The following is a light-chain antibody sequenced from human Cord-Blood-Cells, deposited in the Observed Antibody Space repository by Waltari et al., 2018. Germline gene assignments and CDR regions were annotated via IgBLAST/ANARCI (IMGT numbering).Light chain of an antibody. CDR1: TGAVTSGHY. J-gene: IGLJ2*01. Sequence: QAVVTQEPSLTVSPGGTVTLTCGSSTGAVTSGHYPYWFQQKPGQAPRTLIYDTSNKHSWKPARFSGSLLGGKAALTLSGAQPEDEAEYYCLLSYSGALVVFGGGTKLTVL. CDR2: DTS. CDR3: LLSYSGALVV. V-gene: IGLV7-46*01.